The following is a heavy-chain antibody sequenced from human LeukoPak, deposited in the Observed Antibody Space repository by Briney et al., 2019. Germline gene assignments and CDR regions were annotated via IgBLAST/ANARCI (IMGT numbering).Heavy chain of an antibody. CDR2: IYYSGST. CDR3: VRLSWIQLWTDIDY. V-gene: IGHV4-39*01. Sequence: SETLSLTCTVSGGSISSSSYYWGWIRQPPGKGLEWIGSIYYSGSTYYNPSLKSRVTISVDTPKNQFSLKLSSVTAADTAVYYCVRLSWIQLWTDIDYWGQGTLVTVSS. J-gene: IGHJ4*02. CDR1: GGSISSSSYY. D-gene: IGHD5-18*01.